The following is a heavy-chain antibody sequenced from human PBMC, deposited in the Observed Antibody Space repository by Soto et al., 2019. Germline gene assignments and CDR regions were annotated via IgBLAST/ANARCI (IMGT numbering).Heavy chain of an antibody. CDR2: INSDGSST. D-gene: IGHD3-9*01. CDR3: ARDQGYYDILTGYYPYYHYGMDV. CDR1: VFTFSSYW. V-gene: IGHV3-74*01. J-gene: IGHJ6*02. Sequence: GGSLRLSCAASVFTFSSYWMHWVRQAPGKGLVWVRRINSDGSSTSYADSVKGRFTISRDNAKNTLYLQMNSLRAEDTAVYYCARDQGYYDILTGYYPYYHYGMDVWGQGTPVTVSS.